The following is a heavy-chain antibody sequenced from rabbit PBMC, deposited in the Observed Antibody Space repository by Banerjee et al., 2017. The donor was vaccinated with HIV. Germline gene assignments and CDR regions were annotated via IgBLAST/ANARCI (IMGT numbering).Heavy chain of an antibody. J-gene: IGHJ4*01. Sequence: QEQLEESGGDLVQPEGSLTLTCTASGFSFSRNYWICWVRQAPGKGLEWIGCIETGCGSTYYASWAKGRFTISKTSSTTVTLQMNILTAADTATYFCARGADYDGYAYALWGPGTLVTVS. CDR1: GFSFSRNYW. V-gene: IGHV1S45*01. D-gene: IGHD6-1*01. CDR2: IETGCGST. CDR3: ARGADYDGYAYAL.